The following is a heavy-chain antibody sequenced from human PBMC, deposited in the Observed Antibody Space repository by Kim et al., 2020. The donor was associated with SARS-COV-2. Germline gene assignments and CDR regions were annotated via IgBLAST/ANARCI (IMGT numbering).Heavy chain of an antibody. CDR3: ARALRSGYYNDY. CDR1: GFTFSSFS. Sequence: GGSLRLSCAASGFTFSSFSMNWVRQAPGKGLEWVSSMSTDGSYINYADSVRGRFTISRDNAKNSLYLLMNSLRAEDTAVYYCARALRSGYYNDYWGQGTLVTVSS. V-gene: IGHV3-21*01. J-gene: IGHJ4*02. D-gene: IGHD5-12*01. CDR2: MSTDGSYI.